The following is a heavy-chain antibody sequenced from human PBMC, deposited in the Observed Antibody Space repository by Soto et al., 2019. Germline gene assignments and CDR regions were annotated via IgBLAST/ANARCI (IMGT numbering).Heavy chain of an antibody. V-gene: IGHV4-59*01. J-gene: IGHJ4*01. CDR3: AREAPGAGHFDH. Sequence: QVQLQESGPGLVKPSEPLSLTCSVSGGSLRNYCWMWIRQLPGKGLEWMGYIHYSAGTNYNPSLQSRVTMSEKTAKIQFSLKRTSVTAADTAGYYCAREAPGAGHFDHWGHGTLVTVSS. CDR2: IHYSAGT. CDR1: GGSLRNYC. D-gene: IGHD6-13*01.